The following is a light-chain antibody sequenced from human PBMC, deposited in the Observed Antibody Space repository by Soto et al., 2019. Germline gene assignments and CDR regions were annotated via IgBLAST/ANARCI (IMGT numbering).Light chain of an antibody. V-gene: IGKV3-15*01. CDR2: GAS. Sequence: EIVMTQSPATLSVSPGDRATLSFSASQTVSSSLAWYQQKPAQAPRLLIYGASTRATGIPARFSGSGSGTELTLNISSLQSEDFAVYFCQQYNPWPRVTFGQGTKVEIQ. J-gene: IGKJ1*01. CDR1: QTVSSS. CDR3: QQYNPWPRVT.